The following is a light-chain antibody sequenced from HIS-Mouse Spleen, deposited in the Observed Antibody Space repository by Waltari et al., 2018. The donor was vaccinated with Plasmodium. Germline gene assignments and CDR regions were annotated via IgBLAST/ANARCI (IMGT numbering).Light chain of an antibody. Sequence: SYELTQPPSVSVSPGQTARITCSGDALPKQYTYCYQQKSGQAPVLVIYEDSKRPAGIPEGFSGSSSGTMATLTISGAQVEDEADYYCYSTDSSGNHRVFGGGTKLTVL. CDR2: EDS. J-gene: IGLJ3*02. CDR3: YSTDSSGNHRV. CDR1: ALPKQY. V-gene: IGLV3-10*01.